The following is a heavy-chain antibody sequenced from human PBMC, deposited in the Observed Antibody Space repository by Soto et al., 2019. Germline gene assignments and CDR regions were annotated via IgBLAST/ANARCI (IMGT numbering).Heavy chain of an antibody. CDR3: AKHVVVGATTGLGDYYYSYGMDV. Sequence: GGSLRLSCAPSAFTFSSYGMHWVRPPPGKGLEWVAVISYVGSNKYYADSVKGRFTTYRDNSKKALYLQMNSLRADDTAVYYCAKHVVVGATTGLGDYYYSYGMDVWGQGTTVTVSS. J-gene: IGHJ6*02. D-gene: IGHD1-26*01. CDR2: ISYVGSNK. CDR1: AFTFSSYG. V-gene: IGHV3-30*18.